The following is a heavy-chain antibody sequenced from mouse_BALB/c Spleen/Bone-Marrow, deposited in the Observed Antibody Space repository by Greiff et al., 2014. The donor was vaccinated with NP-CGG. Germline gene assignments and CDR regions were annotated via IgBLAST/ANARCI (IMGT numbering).Heavy chain of an antibody. CDR1: GFNIKDTY. J-gene: IGHJ4*01. V-gene: IGHV14-3*02. Sequence: VQLQQSGAELVKPGASVKLSCTASGFNIKDTYMHWVKQRPEQGLEWIGRIDPANGNTKYDPKLQGKATITADTSSNTAYLQLSSLTSEDTAVYYGSSYAMDYWGQGTSVTASS. CDR3: SSYAMDY. CDR2: IDPANGNT.